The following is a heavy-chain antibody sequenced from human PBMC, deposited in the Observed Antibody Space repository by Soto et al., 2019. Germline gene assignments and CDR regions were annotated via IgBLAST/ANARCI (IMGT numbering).Heavy chain of an antibody. Sequence: EVQLVESGGGLVKPGGSLRLSCAASGFTFSSYSMNWVRQAPGKGLEWVSSISSSSSYIYYADSVKGRFTISRDNAKNSLYLQVNSLRAEDTAVYYCARVDAVMSYFDYWGQGTLVTVSS. CDR3: ARVDAVMSYFDY. CDR2: ISSSSSYI. CDR1: GFTFSSYS. J-gene: IGHJ4*02. V-gene: IGHV3-21*01. D-gene: IGHD4-4*01.